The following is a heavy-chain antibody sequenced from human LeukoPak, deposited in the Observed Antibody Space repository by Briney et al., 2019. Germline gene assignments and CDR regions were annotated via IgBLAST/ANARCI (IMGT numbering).Heavy chain of an antibody. V-gene: IGHV3-20*04. CDR3: ARGYSYGRNWYFDL. D-gene: IGHD5-18*01. Sequence: GGSLRLSCAASGFTIDDYDMSWVRQAPGKGLEWDSGINWNGGSTRYADSVKGRFTISRDNAKNSLYLQMTSLRAEDTALYYCARGYSYGRNWYFDLWGRGTLVTVSS. CDR2: INWNGGST. CDR1: GFTIDDYD. J-gene: IGHJ2*01.